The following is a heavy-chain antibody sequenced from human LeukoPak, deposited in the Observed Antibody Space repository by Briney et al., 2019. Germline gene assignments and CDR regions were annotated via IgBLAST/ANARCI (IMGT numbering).Heavy chain of an antibody. D-gene: IGHD2-2*01. CDR3: ARFTPRLTREKFDY. V-gene: IGHV1-69*06. CDR1: GGTFSSYA. CDR2: IIPIFGTA. Sequence: VASVKVSCKAPGGTFSSYAISWVRQAPGQGLEWMGGIIPIFGTANYAQEFQGRVTITADKSTSTAYMELRSLRSDDTAVYYCARFTPRLTREKFDYWGQGTLVTVSS. J-gene: IGHJ4*02.